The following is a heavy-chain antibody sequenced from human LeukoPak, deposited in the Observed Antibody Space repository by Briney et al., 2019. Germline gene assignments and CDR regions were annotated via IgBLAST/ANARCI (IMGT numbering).Heavy chain of an antibody. CDR1: GFTFSSYE. J-gene: IGHJ6*04. V-gene: IGHV3-48*03. CDR2: ISGSGSTI. D-gene: IGHD2-2*01. CDR3: ARARPRDIVVVPAAKDHYYGMDV. Sequence: GGSLRLSCAASGFTFSSYEMNWVRQAPGKGLEWVSYISGSGSTIYYADSVKGRFTISRDNAKNSLYLQMNSLRAEDTAVYYCARARPRDIVVVPAAKDHYYGMDVWGKGTTVTVSS.